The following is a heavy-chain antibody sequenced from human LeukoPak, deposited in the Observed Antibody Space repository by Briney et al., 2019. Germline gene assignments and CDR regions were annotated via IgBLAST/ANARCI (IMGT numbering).Heavy chain of an antibody. V-gene: IGHV3-23*01. CDR3: AKAPGYCRGGNCYDD. D-gene: IGHD2-15*01. CDR1: GFTFSSYG. CDR2: ISGSGGTT. J-gene: IGHJ4*02. Sequence: GGSLRLSCAASGFTFSSYGMHWVRQAPGKGLEWVSFISGSGGTTYNADSVKGRFTISRDNSRNTIYLQMKSLRADDTAVYYCAKAPGYCRGGNCYDDWGQGSLVTVSS.